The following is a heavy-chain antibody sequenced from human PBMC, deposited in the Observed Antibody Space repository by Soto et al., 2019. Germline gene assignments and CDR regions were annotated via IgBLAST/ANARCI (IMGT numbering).Heavy chain of an antibody. CDR3: ARDVRYCSGGSCYSAT. D-gene: IGHD2-15*01. V-gene: IGHV1-69*06. J-gene: IGHJ5*02. CDR2: ISPIFATA. CDR1: GYSFTNSG. Sequence: GASVKVSCKTSGYSFTNSGITWVRQAPGKGLEWMGWISPIFATANYAQSLQGRVSITADKSTGTAYMELSSLRYEDTAVYFCARDVRYCSGGSCYSATWGQGTLVTV.